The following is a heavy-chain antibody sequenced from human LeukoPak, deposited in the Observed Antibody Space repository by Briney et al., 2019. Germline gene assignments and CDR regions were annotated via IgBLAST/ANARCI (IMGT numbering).Heavy chain of an antibody. CDR3: ARAGSLSSSWSLFGY. J-gene: IGHJ4*02. CDR1: GGSISSSSCY. V-gene: IGHV4-39*07. CDR2: IYYSGST. Sequence: SETLSLTCTVSGGSISSSSCYWGWIRQPPGKGLEWIGSIYYSGSTYYNPSLKSRVTISVDTSKNQFSLKLSSVTAADTAVHYCARAGSLSSSWSLFGYWGQGTLVTVSS. D-gene: IGHD6-13*01.